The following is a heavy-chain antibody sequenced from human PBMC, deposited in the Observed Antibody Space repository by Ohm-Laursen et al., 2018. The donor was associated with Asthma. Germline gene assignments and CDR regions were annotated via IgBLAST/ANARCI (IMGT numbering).Heavy chain of an antibody. Sequence: GASVKVSCKASGGTFSSYAISWVRQAPGQGLEWMGGIIPIFGTANYAQKFQGRVTITADESTSTAYMELSSLRSEDTAVYYCARSRYSSSWYSEDFDYWGQGTLVTVSS. CDR1: GGTFSSYA. D-gene: IGHD6-13*01. CDR2: IIPIFGTA. CDR3: ARSRYSSSWYSEDFDY. J-gene: IGHJ4*02. V-gene: IGHV1-69*13.